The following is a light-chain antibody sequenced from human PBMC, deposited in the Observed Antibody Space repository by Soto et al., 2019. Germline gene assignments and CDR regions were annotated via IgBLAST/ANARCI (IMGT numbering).Light chain of an antibody. J-gene: IGKJ2*01. CDR1: QSISSW. CDR3: QQYNSYPLT. Sequence: DIQMTQSPSTLSASVGDRVTITCRASQSISSWLGWYQQKPGKAPKLLIYKASSLESGVPSRFSGSGSGTEFTLTISSLQPDDFATYYCQQYNSYPLTFGQGTKLEIK. CDR2: KAS. V-gene: IGKV1-5*03.